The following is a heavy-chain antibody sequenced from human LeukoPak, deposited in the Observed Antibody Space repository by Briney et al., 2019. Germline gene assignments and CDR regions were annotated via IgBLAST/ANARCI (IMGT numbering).Heavy chain of an antibody. CDR3: AKGHSAHGTGFDC. CDR2: ISGSGGST. CDR1: GFTFSSYG. D-gene: IGHD1-14*01. Sequence: GGSLRLSCAASGFTFSSYGMNWVRRTPGKGLEWVSGISGSGGSTYYADSVKGRFTISRDNSKNTLYLQMNSLRAEDTAVYYCAKGHSAHGTGFDCWGQGTLVAVSS. J-gene: IGHJ4*02. V-gene: IGHV3-23*01.